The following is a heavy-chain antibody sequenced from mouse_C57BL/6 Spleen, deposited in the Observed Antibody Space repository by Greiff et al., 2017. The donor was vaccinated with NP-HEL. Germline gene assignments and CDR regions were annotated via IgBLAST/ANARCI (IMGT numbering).Heavy chain of an antibody. CDR1: GFSFNTYA. D-gene: IGHD4-1*01. Sequence: EVKLQESGGGLVQPKGSLKLSCAASGFSFNTYAMNWVRQAPGKGLEWVARIRSKSNNYATYYADSVKDRFTISRDDSESMLYLQMNNLKTEDTAMYYCVRQALGPGYFDYWGQGTTLTVSS. V-gene: IGHV10-1*01. CDR3: VRQALGPGYFDY. CDR2: IRSKSNNYAT. J-gene: IGHJ2*01.